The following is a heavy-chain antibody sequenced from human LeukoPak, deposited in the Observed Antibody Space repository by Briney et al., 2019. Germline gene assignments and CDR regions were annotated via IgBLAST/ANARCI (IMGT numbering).Heavy chain of an antibody. V-gene: IGHV3-30*03. D-gene: IGHD1-1*01. CDR3: ARGTTGTTPTDY. CDR1: GFTFSTYG. CDR2: ISYDGRNQ. J-gene: IGHJ4*02. Sequence: HPGRSLRLSCAASGFTFSTYGMHWVRQAPGKGLEWVAVISYDGRNQYYADSVKGRFTISRDNSENTLYLQMNSLIPEDTAVYYCARGTTGTTPTDYWGQGTLVTVSS.